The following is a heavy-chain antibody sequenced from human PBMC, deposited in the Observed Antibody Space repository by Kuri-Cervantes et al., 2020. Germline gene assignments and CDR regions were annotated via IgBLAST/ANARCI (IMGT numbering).Heavy chain of an antibody. CDR1: GYTFTGYY. Sequence: ASVKVSCKASGYTFTGYYMHWVRQATGQGLEWMGWMNPNSGNTGYAQKFQGRVTMTRNTSISTAYMELSSLRSEDTAVYYCARGQEYSSSWYGLWGAQGSHNWFDPWGQGTLVTVGS. CDR2: MNPNSGNT. J-gene: IGHJ5*02. CDR3: ARGQEYSSSWYGLWGAQGSHNWFDP. V-gene: IGHV1-8*02. D-gene: IGHD6-13*01.